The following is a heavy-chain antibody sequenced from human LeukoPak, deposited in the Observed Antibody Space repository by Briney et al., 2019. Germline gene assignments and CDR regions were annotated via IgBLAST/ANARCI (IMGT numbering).Heavy chain of an antibody. D-gene: IGHD5-18*01. CDR1: GGSFSGYY. CDR2: INHSGST. J-gene: IGHJ3*02. Sequence: SETLSLTCAVYGGSFSGYYWSWIRQPPGKGLEWIGEINHSGSTNYNPSLKSRVTISVDTSKNQFSLKLSSVTAADTAVYYCARGQLWPHDAFDIWGQGTMVTVSS. V-gene: IGHV4-34*01. CDR3: ARGQLWPHDAFDI.